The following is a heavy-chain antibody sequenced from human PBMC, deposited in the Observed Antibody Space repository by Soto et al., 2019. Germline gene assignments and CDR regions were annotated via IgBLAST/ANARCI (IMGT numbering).Heavy chain of an antibody. J-gene: IGHJ4*02. Sequence: GSLRLSCAASGFTFSTYAMIWVRQAPGKGLEWVSAISGSGDSTYYADSVKGRFTISRDNSKNTLYLQMSSLRAEDTAIYYCAKDSFINLRGYDSYWGQGTLVTVSS. CDR1: GFTFSTYA. CDR2: ISGSGDST. CDR3: AKDSFINLRGYDSY. V-gene: IGHV3-23*01. D-gene: IGHD5-12*01.